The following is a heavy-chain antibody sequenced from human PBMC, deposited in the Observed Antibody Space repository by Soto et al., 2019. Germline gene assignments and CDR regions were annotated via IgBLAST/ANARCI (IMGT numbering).Heavy chain of an antibody. J-gene: IGHJ6*02. CDR1: GFMFSNYW. CDR2: IKQDESEK. Sequence: SGGSLRLSCAASGFMFSNYWMTWVRQAPGKGLEWVANIKQDESEKYYVDSVKGRFTISRDNAKNSLYLQMNSLRAEDTAVYYCARDTYYDFWSGYYYYGMDVWGQGTTVTVSS. CDR3: ARDTYYDFWSGYYYYGMDV. V-gene: IGHV3-7*03. D-gene: IGHD3-3*01.